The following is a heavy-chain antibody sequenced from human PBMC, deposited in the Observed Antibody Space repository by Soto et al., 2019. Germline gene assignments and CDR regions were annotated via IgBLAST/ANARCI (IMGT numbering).Heavy chain of an antibody. J-gene: IGHJ3*01. D-gene: IGHD2-8*02. V-gene: IGHV1-46*03. CDR3: ADSCSCGGCPPGLWN. CDR1: GYSLTAYY. CDR2: INPSGGST. Sequence: QVVQSGAEVRKPGASVKASCKASGYSLTAYYIHWFRLAPGQGLEWMAIINPSGGSTNSAQKFQGRVTVTKDLSASTVYMELSSLRSDATAFYYGADSCSCGGCPPGLWNWGRGTMVTVSS.